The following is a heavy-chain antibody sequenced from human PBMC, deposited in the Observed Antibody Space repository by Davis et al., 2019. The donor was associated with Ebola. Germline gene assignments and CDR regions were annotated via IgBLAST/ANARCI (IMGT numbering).Heavy chain of an antibody. V-gene: IGHV3-30*03. D-gene: IGHD2-21*02. J-gene: IGHJ4*02. CDR3: AVTAIEGYFDY. CDR2: ISYDGSNK. Sequence: PGGSLRLSCAASGFTFSSYGMHWVRQAPGKGLEWVAVISYDGSNKYYADSVKGRFTISRDNFKNTLYLQMNSLRAEDTAVYYCAVTAIEGYFDYWGQGTLVTVSS. CDR1: GFTFSSYG.